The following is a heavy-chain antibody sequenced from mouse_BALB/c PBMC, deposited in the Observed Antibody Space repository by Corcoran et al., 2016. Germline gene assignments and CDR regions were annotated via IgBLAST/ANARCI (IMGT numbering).Heavy chain of an antibody. V-gene: IGHV8-12*01. Sequence: QVTLKESGPGILQPSQTLSLTCSFSGFSLSTSGMGVSWIRQPSGKGLEWLAHIYWDDDKRYNPSLKSRLTISKDTSRNQVFLKITSVDTADTATYYWARRNYGSSWSFDYWGQGTTLTVSS. CDR3: ARRNYGSSWSFDY. J-gene: IGHJ2*01. D-gene: IGHD1-1*01. CDR1: GFSLSTSGMG. CDR2: IYWDDDK.